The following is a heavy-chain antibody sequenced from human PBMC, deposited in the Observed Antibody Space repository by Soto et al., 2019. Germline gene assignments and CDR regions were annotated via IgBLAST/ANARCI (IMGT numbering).Heavy chain of an antibody. CDR2: IYYSGST. J-gene: IGHJ3*02. CDR3: ANTPSEVRAFDI. V-gene: IGHV4-31*03. D-gene: IGHD1-26*01. CDR1: GGSISSGGYY. Sequence: SETLSLTCTVSGGSISSGGYYWSLIRQHPGKGLEWIGYIYYSGSTYYNPSLKSRVTISVDTSKNQFSLKLSSVTAADTAVYYCANTPSEVRAFDIWGQGTMVTVSS.